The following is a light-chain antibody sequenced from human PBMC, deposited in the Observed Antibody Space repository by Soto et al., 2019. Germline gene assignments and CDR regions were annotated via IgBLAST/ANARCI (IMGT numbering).Light chain of an antibody. J-gene: IGLJ2*01. CDR2: EDK. CDR3: QSYDSSNVV. V-gene: IGLV6-57*04. Sequence: VTQPHSVSESPGKTVTISCTRSSGSIASNYVQWYQQRPGSAPTTVIYEDKQRPSGVPDRFSGSIDSSSNSASLTISGLKTEDEADYYCQSYDSSNVVFGGGTKLTVL. CDR1: SGSIASNY.